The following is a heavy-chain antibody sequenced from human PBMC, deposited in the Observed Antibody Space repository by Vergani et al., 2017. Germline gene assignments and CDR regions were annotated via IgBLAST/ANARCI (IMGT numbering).Heavy chain of an antibody. CDR2: ISGSGGST. D-gene: IGHD2-15*01. CDR1: GFTFSSYA. CDR3: AKDWDGGYCIGGSCYADY. J-gene: IGHJ4*02. Sequence: EVQLLESGGGLVQPGGSLRLSCAASGFTFSSYAMSWVRQAPGKGLEWVSAISGSGGSTYYADSVKGRFTISRDNSKNTLYLQMNSLRAEDTAVYYCAKDWDGGYCIGGSCYADYWGQGTLVTVSS. V-gene: IGHV3-23*01.